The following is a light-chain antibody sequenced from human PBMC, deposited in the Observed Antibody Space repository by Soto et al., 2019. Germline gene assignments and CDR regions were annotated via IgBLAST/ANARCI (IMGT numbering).Light chain of an antibody. V-gene: IGKV1-9*01. CDR3: QQLNSYPIT. Sequence: DIQRTQSPSSVSASVGDRVTITCRASQTLSNYLTWFQQKPGKAPKVLIYGASTLQSGVPSRFSGSGSGTEFNLTISSLQTEDFATYYCQQLNSYPITFGQGTRLDIK. CDR2: GAS. CDR1: QTLSNY. J-gene: IGKJ5*01.